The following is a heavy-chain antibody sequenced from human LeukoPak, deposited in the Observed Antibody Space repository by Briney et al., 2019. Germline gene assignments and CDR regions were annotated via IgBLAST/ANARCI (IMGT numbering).Heavy chain of an antibody. CDR2: ISWNSGRI. D-gene: IGHD5-18*01. J-gene: IGHJ4*02. CDR1: GFTFDDHA. Sequence: GGSLRLSCAASGFTFDDHAMHWVRQAPGKGLEWVSVISWNSGRIGYADSVKGRFTISRDNAKNSLYLQMNSLRAEDTALYYCAKGIYSYGEIFDYWGQGTLVTVSS. V-gene: IGHV3-9*01. CDR3: AKGIYSYGEIFDY.